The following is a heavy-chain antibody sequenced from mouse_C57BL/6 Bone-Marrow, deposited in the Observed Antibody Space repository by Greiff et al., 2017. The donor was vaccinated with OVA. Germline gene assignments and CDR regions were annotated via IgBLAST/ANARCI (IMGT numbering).Heavy chain of an antibody. J-gene: IGHJ3*01. V-gene: IGHV1-69*01. CDR1: GYTFTSYW. CDR3: ARWELYGNSAWFAY. Sequence: VQLQQPGAELVMPGASVKLSCKASGYTFTSYWMHWVKQRPGQGLEWIGEIDPSDSYTNYNQKFKGKSTLTVDKSSSTAYMQLSSLTSEDSAVYYCARWELYGNSAWFAYWGQGTLVTVSA. D-gene: IGHD2-1*01. CDR2: IDPSDSYT.